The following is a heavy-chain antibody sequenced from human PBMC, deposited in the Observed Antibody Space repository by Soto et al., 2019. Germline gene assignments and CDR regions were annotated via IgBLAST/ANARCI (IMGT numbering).Heavy chain of an antibody. D-gene: IGHD3-10*01. CDR1: GFTFSSYA. Sequence: GGSLRLSCAASGFTFSSYAMSWVRQAPGKGLEWVSAISGSGGSTYYADSVKGRFTISRDNSKNTLYLQMNSLRAEDTAVCYCAKDADGSGSYPWYYYYYMDVWGKGTTVTLSS. J-gene: IGHJ6*03. CDR3: AKDADGSGSYPWYYYYYMDV. CDR2: ISGSGGST. V-gene: IGHV3-23*01.